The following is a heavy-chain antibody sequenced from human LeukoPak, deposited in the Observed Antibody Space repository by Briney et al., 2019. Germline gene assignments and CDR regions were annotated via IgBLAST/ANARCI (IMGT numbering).Heavy chain of an antibody. D-gene: IGHD3-22*01. CDR2: ISGSGGST. CDR3: APDYDSSGYYYEVLFDY. Sequence: PAGSLRLSCAASGFTFSSYGMSWVRQAPGKGLEWVSAISGSGGSTYYADSVKGRFTISRDNSKNTLYLQMNSLRAEDTAVYYCAPDYDSSGYYYEVLFDYWGQGTLVTVSS. J-gene: IGHJ4*02. V-gene: IGHV3-23*01. CDR1: GFTFSSYG.